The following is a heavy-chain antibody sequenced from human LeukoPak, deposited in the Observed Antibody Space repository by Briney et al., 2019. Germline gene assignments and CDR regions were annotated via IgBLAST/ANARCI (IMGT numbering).Heavy chain of an antibody. V-gene: IGHV3-7*01. CDR1: GFTFSSYW. Sequence: PGGSLRLSCAASGFTFSSYWMSWVRQAPGKGLEWVANINQDGSEKYYVDSVKGRFTISTDNAKNSLYLQMNSLRAEDTAVYYCARADYGDYGDAFDIWGQGTMVTVSS. J-gene: IGHJ3*02. D-gene: IGHD4-17*01. CDR2: INQDGSEK. CDR3: ARADYGDYGDAFDI.